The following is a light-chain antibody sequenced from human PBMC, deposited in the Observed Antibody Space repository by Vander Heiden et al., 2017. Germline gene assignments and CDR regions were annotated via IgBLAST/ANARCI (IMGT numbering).Light chain of an antibody. J-gene: IGLJ1*01. CDR1: ALPKQY. Sequence: SYELTQPPSVSVSPGQTARITCSGDALPKQYAYWYQQKPGQAPVLVIYKDSERPSGIPERFSGSSSGTTVTLTISGVQAEDEADYYCQSADSSGTYYVFGIGTKVTVL. CDR3: QSADSSGTYYV. CDR2: KDS. V-gene: IGLV3-25*03.